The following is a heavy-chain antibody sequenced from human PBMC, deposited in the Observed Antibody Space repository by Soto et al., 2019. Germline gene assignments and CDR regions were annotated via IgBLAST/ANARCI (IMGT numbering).Heavy chain of an antibody. J-gene: IGHJ4*02. Sequence: SETLSLTCAVYGGSFSGYYWSWIRQPPGKGLEWIGEINLNGGTTYSPSLKSRVTISVDTSKNQFSLKLTSAAAADTAVYYCARVPFGLVIRYYFDYWGQGTLVTVSS. CDR1: GGSFSGYY. CDR2: INLNGGT. V-gene: IGHV4-34*01. D-gene: IGHD3-9*01. CDR3: ARVPFGLVIRYYFDY.